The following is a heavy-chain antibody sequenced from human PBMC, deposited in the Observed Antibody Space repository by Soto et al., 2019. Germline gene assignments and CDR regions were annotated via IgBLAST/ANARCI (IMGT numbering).Heavy chain of an antibody. CDR1: GFTFSTYG. CDR2: ISYDGSNK. D-gene: IGHD3-22*01. J-gene: IGHJ6*02. CDR3: AKDQSVLQFDSSGYYTYFYGMDV. Sequence: ESGGGVVQPGRSLRLSCVVSGFTFSTYGMHWVRQAPGKGLEWVAVISYDGSNKYYGDSVKGRFTISRDNSQNTLYVQMNSLRAEDTAVYYCAKDQSVLQFDSSGYYTYFYGMDVWGQGTTVTVSS. V-gene: IGHV3-30*18.